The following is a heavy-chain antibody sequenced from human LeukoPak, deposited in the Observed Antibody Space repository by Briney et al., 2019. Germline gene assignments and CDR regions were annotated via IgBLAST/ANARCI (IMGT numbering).Heavy chain of an antibody. D-gene: IGHD3-10*02. V-gene: IGHV3-7*05. CDR2: IKQDGSES. Sequence: PGGSLRLSCAASGFTFSRDWMTWVRQAPGKGLEWVANIKQDGSESYYVDSVKGRFTISRDNAKNSLYLQMNSLRVEDTALYYCARDLHYYVALDVWGQGTTVTVSS. J-gene: IGHJ6*02. CDR1: GFTFSRDW. CDR3: ARDLHYYVALDV.